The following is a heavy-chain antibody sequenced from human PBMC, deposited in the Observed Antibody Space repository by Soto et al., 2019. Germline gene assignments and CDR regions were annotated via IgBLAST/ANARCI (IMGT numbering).Heavy chain of an antibody. V-gene: IGHV1-46*03. Sequence: ASVKVSCKTSGYTFTNNYMHCVRQAPGQGLEWMGMIYPNGGTTDYAQKFQGRVTMTSDTSTTTVYMELSSLTADDRAVYYCVRDNSGFDYWGQGTVVTVSS. CDR3: VRDNSGFDY. J-gene: IGHJ4*02. CDR2: IYPNGGTT. CDR1: GYTFTNNY. D-gene: IGHD6-13*01.